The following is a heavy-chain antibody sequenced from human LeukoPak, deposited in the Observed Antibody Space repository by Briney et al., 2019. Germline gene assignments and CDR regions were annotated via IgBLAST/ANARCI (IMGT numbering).Heavy chain of an antibody. CDR2: ISGSGGST. J-gene: IGHJ3*02. CDR3: AKDQVEWLVGNAFDI. V-gene: IGHV3-23*01. Sequence: GRSLRLSCAASGFTFSSYAMHWVRQAPGKGLEWVSAISGSGGSTYYADSVKGRFTISRDNSKNTLYLQMNSLRAEDTAVYYCAKDQVEWLVGNAFDIWGQGTMVTVSS. CDR1: GFTFSSYA. D-gene: IGHD6-19*01.